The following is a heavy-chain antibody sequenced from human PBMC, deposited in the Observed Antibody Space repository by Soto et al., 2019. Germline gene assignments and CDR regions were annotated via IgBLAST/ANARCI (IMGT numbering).Heavy chain of an antibody. CDR1: GFTFSSYA. CDR3: AKAPDCSGGSCYPRYFDY. D-gene: IGHD2-15*01. J-gene: IGHJ4*02. V-gene: IGHV3-23*01. CDR2: ISGRGGST. Sequence: EVQLLESGGGLVQPGGSLRLSCAASGFTFSSYAMSWVRQAPGKGLEWVSAISGRGGSTYYADSVKGRFTISRDNSKNTLYLQMNSLRAEDTAVYYCAKAPDCSGGSCYPRYFDYWGQGTLVTVSS.